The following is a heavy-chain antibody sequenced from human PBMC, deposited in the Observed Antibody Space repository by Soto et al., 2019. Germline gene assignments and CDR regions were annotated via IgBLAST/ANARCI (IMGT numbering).Heavy chain of an antibody. CDR2: ISGSGGST. V-gene: IGHV3-23*01. D-gene: IGHD4-17*01. J-gene: IGHJ5*02. CDR1: GFTFSSYA. CDR3: AKAGTDDYGVLNWFDP. Sequence: GGSLRLSCAASGFTFSSYAMSWVRQAPGKGLEWVSAISGSGGSTYYADSVKGRFTISRDNSKNTLYLQMNSLRAEDTAVYYCAKAGTDDYGVLNWFDPWGQGTLVTVSS.